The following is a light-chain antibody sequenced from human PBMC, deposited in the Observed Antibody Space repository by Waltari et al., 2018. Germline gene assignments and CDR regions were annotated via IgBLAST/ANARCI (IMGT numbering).Light chain of an antibody. CDR3: CSYAGSTTHVI. V-gene: IGLV2-23*02. CDR1: SSDVGSYNL. CDR2: EVT. J-gene: IGLJ2*01. Sequence: QSALTQPASVSGSPGQSITISCTGTSSDVGSYNLVSWYQQHPGKAPKLLIYEVTKGPSGVSNCFSGSKSGNTASLTISVLQAEDEAHYCCCSYAGSTTHVIFGGGTKLTVL.